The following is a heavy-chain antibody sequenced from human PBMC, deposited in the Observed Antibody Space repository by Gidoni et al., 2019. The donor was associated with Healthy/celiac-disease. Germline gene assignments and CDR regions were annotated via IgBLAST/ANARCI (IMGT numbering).Heavy chain of an antibody. J-gene: IGHJ2*01. CDR3: ARCPRPARYFDL. CDR1: GGSFSGYY. CDR2: INHSGST. V-gene: IGHV4-34*01. D-gene: IGHD6-6*01. Sequence: QVQLQQWGAGLLKPSETLSLTCAVYGGSFSGYYWSWIRQPPGKGLEWIGEINHSGSTNYNPSLKSRVTISVDTSKNQFSLKLSSVTAADTAVYYCARCPRPARYFDLWGRGTLVTVSS.